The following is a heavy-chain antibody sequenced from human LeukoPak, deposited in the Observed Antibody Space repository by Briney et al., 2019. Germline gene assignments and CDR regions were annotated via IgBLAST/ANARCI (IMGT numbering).Heavy chain of an antibody. D-gene: IGHD3-10*01. Sequence: SETLSLTCTVSGGSISSYYWSWIRQPAGKGLEWIGRIYTSGSTNYNPSLKSRVTMSVDTSKNQFSLKLSSVTAADTAVYYCARGGVLLWFGESRGGAFDIWGQGTMVTVSS. CDR2: IYTSGST. CDR3: ARGGVLLWFGESRGGAFDI. J-gene: IGHJ3*02. CDR1: GGSISSYY. V-gene: IGHV4-4*07.